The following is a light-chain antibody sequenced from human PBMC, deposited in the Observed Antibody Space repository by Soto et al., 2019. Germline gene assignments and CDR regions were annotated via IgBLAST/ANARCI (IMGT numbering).Light chain of an antibody. J-gene: IGLJ1*01. V-gene: IGLV2-23*03. CDR2: DGS. Sequence: QSALTQPASVSGSPGQSITISCTGTSSDVGSYNLVSWYQQHPGKAPKLMIYDGSKRPSGVANRFSGSKSGNTASLTISGLQAEDEADYYCCSYAGSSTFVYVFGTGTKLTVL. CDR3: CSYAGSSTFVYV. CDR1: SSDVGSYNL.